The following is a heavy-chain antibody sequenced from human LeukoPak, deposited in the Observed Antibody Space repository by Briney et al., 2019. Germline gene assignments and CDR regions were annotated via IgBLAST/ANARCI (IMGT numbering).Heavy chain of an antibody. V-gene: IGHV1-69*05. D-gene: IGHD1-7*01. CDR2: IIPIFGTA. J-gene: IGHJ4*02. Sequence: ASVKVSCKASGGTFISYAISWVRQAPGQGIEWMGGIIPIFGTANYAQKFQGRVTITTDESASTAYMELSSLTSEDTAVYYCARTDLELGDFDYWGQGTLVTVSS. CDR3: ARTDLELGDFDY. CDR1: GGTFISYA.